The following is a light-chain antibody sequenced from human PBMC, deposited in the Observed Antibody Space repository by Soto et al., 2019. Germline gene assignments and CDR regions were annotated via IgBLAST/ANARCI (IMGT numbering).Light chain of an antibody. CDR2: KAS. CDR3: QQYNSFPWT. CDR1: QSISAW. J-gene: IGKJ1*01. Sequence: DIQMTQSASTLSASFGDRVSINCGASQSISAWLAWYQQKPGKAPRLLIYKASTLESGVPSNFSGSGYGTEFTLTISSLQPEDFATYYCQQYNSFPWTFGQGTKVDIK. V-gene: IGKV1-5*03.